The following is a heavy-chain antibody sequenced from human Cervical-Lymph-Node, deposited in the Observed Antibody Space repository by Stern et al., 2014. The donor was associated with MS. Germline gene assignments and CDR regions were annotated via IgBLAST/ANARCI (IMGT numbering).Heavy chain of an antibody. D-gene: IGHD1-26*01. CDR2: IIPIFGTT. V-gene: IGHV1-69*06. CDR3: ARDLGVGPTAY. CDR1: GGTFSSYA. J-gene: IGHJ4*02. Sequence: VQLVESGAEVKKPGSSVKVSCTASGGTFSSYAISWVRQAPGPGLAWMGCIIPIFGTTNYAQKFQDRFTITADKSTTTVYLELISLRSEDTAMYYCARDLGVGPTAYWGQGTLVTVSS.